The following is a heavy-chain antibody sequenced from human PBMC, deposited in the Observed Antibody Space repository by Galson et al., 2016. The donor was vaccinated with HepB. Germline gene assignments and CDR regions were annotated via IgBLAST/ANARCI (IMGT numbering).Heavy chain of an antibody. J-gene: IGHJ4*02. CDR1: GYTFTAYY. Sequence: SVKVSCKASGYTFTAYYMHWVRQAPGQDLEWMGWVNPNSGGTNFAQKFQGRVTMTRDTSITTAYMELSRLRSDDTAIYYCARDMGGLIAAAGTLDYWGQGTLVTVSS. CDR2: VNPNSGGT. D-gene: IGHD6-13*01. CDR3: ARDMGGLIAAAGTLDY. V-gene: IGHV1-2*02.